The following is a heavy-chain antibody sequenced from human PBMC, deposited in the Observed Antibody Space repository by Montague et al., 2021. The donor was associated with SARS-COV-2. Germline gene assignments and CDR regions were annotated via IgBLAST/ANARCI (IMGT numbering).Heavy chain of an antibody. CDR2: IYHSRGT. D-gene: IGHD3-16*02. V-gene: IGHV4-59*01. CDR1: RGSTNNFL. Sequence: SETLSLTCTVYRGSTNNFLWRRTGQHPGKVQSPLRYIYHSRGTDYNPSLKSRVTISIDTSKNQFSLNLTSVTAADTGVYYCARTSLASASCRFDPWGQGTLVPVPS. CDR3: ARTSLASASCRFDP. J-gene: IGHJ5*02.